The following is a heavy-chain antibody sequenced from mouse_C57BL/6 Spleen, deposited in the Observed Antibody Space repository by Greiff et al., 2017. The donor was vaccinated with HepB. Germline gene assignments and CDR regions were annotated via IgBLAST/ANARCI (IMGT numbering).Heavy chain of an antibody. CDR3: ARQEYFDV. CDR1: GYTFTSYW. V-gene: IGHV1-69*01. Sequence: QVQLKQPGAELVMPGASVKLSCKASGYTFTSYWMHWVKQRPGQGLEWIGEIDPSDSYTNYNQKFKGKSTLTVDKSSSTAYMQLSSLTSEDSAVYYCARQEYFDVWGTGTTVTVSS. J-gene: IGHJ1*03. CDR2: IDPSDSYT.